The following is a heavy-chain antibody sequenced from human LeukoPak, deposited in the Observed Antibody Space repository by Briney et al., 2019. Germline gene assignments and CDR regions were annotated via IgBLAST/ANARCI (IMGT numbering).Heavy chain of an antibody. Sequence: SVKVSCKASGGTFSSYAISWVRQAPGQGLEWMGRIIPILGIANYAQKFQGRVTITADKSTSTAYMELSSLRSEDAAVYYCARAVGSCSGGSCTNYYYGMGVWGQGTTVTVSS. CDR3: ARAVGSCSGGSCTNYYYGMGV. J-gene: IGHJ6*02. V-gene: IGHV1-69*04. D-gene: IGHD2-15*01. CDR2: IIPILGIA. CDR1: GGTFSSYA.